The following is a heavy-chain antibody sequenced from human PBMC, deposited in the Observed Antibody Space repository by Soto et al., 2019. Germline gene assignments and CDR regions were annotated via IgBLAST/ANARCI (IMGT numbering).Heavy chain of an antibody. CDR1: GFTFSSYA. Sequence: GGSLRLSCAASGFTFSSYAMSWVRQAPGKGLEWVSAISGSGGSTYYADSVKGRFTISRDNSKNTLYLQMNSLRAEDTAVYYCAKEGGYYDSSGYYPDAFDIWGQGTMVTVSS. V-gene: IGHV3-23*01. CDR3: AKEGGYYDSSGYYPDAFDI. CDR2: ISGSGGST. J-gene: IGHJ3*02. D-gene: IGHD3-22*01.